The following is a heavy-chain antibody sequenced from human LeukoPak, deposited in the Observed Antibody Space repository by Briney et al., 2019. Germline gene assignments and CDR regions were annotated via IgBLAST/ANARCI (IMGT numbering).Heavy chain of an antibody. Sequence: GGSLRLSCAASGFTFSDYYMSWIRQAPGKGLEWVAVISYDGSNKYYADSVKGRFTISRDNSKNTLYLQMNSLRAEDTAVYYCAKVGATRDYWGQGTLVTVSS. CDR3: AKVGATRDY. V-gene: IGHV3-30*18. J-gene: IGHJ4*02. CDR2: ISYDGSNK. D-gene: IGHD1-26*01. CDR1: GFTFSDYY.